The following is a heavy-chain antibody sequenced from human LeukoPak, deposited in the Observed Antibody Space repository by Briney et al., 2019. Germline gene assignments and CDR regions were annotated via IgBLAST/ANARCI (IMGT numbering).Heavy chain of an antibody. V-gene: IGHV3-7*01. D-gene: IGHD3-3*01. CDR2: IKQDGSEK. CDR3: ARDSTIFGVVMGGYDY. J-gene: IGHJ4*02. Sequence: GGSLRLSCAASGFTFSSYWMSWVRQAPGKGLEWVANIKQDGSEKYYVDSVKGRFTISRDNAKNSLYLQMNSLRAEDTAVYYCARDSTIFGVVMGGYDYWGQGTLVTVSS. CDR1: GFTFSSYW.